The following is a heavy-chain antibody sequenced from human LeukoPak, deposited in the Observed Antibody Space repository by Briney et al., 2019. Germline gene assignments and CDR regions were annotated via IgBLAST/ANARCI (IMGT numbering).Heavy chain of an antibody. CDR2: IYYSGIT. CDR1: GGSISSDY. CDR3: ARQAYSSSLWAFDI. V-gene: IGHV4-59*08. Sequence: MPSETLSLTCTVSGGSISSDYWSWIRQPPGKGPEWIGYIYYSGITNYNPSLKSRVTISVDTSKNQFSLKLSSVTAADTAVYYCARQAYSSSLWAFDIWGQGTVVTVSS. D-gene: IGHD6-13*01. J-gene: IGHJ3*02.